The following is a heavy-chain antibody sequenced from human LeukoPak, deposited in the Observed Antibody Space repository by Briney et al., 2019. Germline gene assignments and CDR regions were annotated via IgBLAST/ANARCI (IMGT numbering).Heavy chain of an antibody. CDR2: IYYSGST. Sequence: SETLSLXCTVSGGSNSSYYWSWIRRPPGKGLESIGYIYYSGSTNYNPSLKSRVTISVDTSKNQFSLKLSSVTAADTAVYYCARVVVVVPAAILDYYYYMDVWGKGTTVTVSS. CDR3: ARVVVVVPAAILDYYYYMDV. V-gene: IGHV4-59*01. D-gene: IGHD2-2*02. CDR1: GGSNSSYY. J-gene: IGHJ6*03.